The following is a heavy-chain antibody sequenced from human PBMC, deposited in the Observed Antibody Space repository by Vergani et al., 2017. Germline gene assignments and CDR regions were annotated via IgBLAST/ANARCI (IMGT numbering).Heavy chain of an antibody. D-gene: IGHD3-10*01. CDR1: GFSVSNSG. CDR3: ANEGSANRIRGWLDH. J-gene: IGHJ4*02. V-gene: IGHV3-30*02. Sequence: QVQLVESGGGVVQPGGSLRLSCVASGFSVSNSGMHWVRQTPGKGLECVAFIQYDVSNIFYADFVEGRFTISRDNSKNSLYLQMRSLRFDDTAVYYCANEGSANRIRGWLDHWGQGALVTVSS. CDR2: IQYDVSNI.